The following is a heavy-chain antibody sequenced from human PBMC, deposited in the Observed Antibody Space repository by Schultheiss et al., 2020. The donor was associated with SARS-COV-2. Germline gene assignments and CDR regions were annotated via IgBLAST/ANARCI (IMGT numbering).Heavy chain of an antibody. D-gene: IGHD2-15*01. Sequence: SVKVSCKASGGTFSSYAICWVRQAPGQGLEWMGRIIPILGTANYAQKFQGRVTITADESTSTAYMELSSLRSEDTAVYYCARDRAPVVVAAASHGMDVWGQGTTVTVSS. CDR1: GGTFSSYA. CDR2: IIPILGTA. V-gene: IGHV1-69*11. J-gene: IGHJ6*02. CDR3: ARDRAPVVVAAASHGMDV.